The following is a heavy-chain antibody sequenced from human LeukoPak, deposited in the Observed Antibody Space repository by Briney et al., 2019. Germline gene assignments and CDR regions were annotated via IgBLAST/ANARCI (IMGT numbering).Heavy chain of an antibody. V-gene: IGHV4-34*01. CDR3: ARDQHDYGNYFDY. Sequence: SETLSLTCAVYGGSFSGYYWSWIRQPPGKGLEWIGNIYYSGSTYYNPSLKSRVTMSVDTSKNQFSLKLSSVTAADTAVYYCARDQHDYGNYFDYWGQGILVTVSS. CDR2: IYYSGST. D-gene: IGHD4-17*01. J-gene: IGHJ4*02. CDR1: GGSFSGYY.